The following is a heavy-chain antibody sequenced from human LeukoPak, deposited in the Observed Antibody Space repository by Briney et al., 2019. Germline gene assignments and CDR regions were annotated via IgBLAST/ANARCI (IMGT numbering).Heavy chain of an antibody. CDR3: ARLYGGYSGYDPDWFDP. V-gene: IGHV4-59*01. CDR1: GGSIRGYY. J-gene: IGHJ5*02. CDR2: IYYSGST. D-gene: IGHD5-12*01. Sequence: SETLSLTCNVSGGSIRGYYWSWIRQPPGKGLEWIGYIYYSGSTNYNPSLKSRVTISVDTSKNQFSLKLSSVTAADTAVYYCARLYGGYSGYDPDWFDPWGQGTLVTVSS.